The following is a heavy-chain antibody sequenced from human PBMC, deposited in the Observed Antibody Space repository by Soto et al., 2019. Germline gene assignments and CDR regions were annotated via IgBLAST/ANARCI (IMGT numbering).Heavy chain of an antibody. CDR3: VKALLRQTRVIDY. V-gene: IGHV3-64D*06. J-gene: IGHJ4*02. Sequence: PGGSLRLSCSASGFTFSSYAMHWVRRAPGKGLEYVSAISSNGGSTYYADSVKGRFTTSRDNSKNTLYLQMSSLRAEDTAVYYCVKALLRQTRVIDYWGQGTLVTVSS. CDR2: ISSNGGST. CDR1: GFTFSSYA. D-gene: IGHD2-15*01.